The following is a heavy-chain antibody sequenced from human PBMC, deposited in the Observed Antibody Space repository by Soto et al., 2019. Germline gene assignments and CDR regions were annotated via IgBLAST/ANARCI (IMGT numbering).Heavy chain of an antibody. D-gene: IGHD3-10*01. CDR3: ARAVRSGSYPYYYYGMDV. CDR2: INSDGSST. V-gene: IGHV3-74*01. Sequence: EVQVVESGGGLVQPGGSLRLSCAASGFTFSNYWMQWVRQAPGKGLVWVSRINSDGSSTSYADSVKGRFTISRDNAKNTLYLQMNSLRAEDTAVYYCARAVRSGSYPYYYYGMDVWGRGTTVTVSS. CDR1: GFTFSNYW. J-gene: IGHJ6*02.